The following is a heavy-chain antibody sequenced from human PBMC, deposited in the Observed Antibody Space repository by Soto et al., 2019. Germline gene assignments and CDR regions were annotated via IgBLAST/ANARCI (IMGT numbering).Heavy chain of an antibody. V-gene: IGHV3-23*01. J-gene: IGHJ6*02. Sequence: EVQLLESGGGLVQPGGSLRLSCAVSGFTFSNYAMSWVRQAPGKGLEWVSTISGSGGSTYYADSVKGRFTISRDNSKNTLYLQMNSLRAEDTAVYYCAKDARATYGMDVWGQGTTVTVSS. CDR3: AKDARATYGMDV. CDR2: ISGSGGST. CDR1: GFTFSNYA.